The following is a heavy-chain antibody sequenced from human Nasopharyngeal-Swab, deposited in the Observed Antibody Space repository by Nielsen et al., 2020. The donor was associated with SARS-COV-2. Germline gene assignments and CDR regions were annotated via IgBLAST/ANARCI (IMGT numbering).Heavy chain of an antibody. V-gene: IGHV1-46*01. CDR1: GYTFTSYY. D-gene: IGHD3-22*01. CDR3: ARDVDSSGYYDWFDP. J-gene: IGHJ5*02. Sequence: ASVKVSCKASGYTFTSYYMHWVRQPPGQGLEWMGIINPSGGSTSYAQKFQGRVTMTRDTSTSTVYMELSSLRSEDTAVYYCARDVDSSGYYDWFDPWGQGSLVTVSS. CDR2: INPSGGST.